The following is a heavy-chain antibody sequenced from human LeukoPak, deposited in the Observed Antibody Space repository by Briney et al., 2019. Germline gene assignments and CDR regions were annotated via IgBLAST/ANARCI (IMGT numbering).Heavy chain of an antibody. CDR2: ISTSGST. J-gene: IGHJ4*02. V-gene: IGHV4-4*07. Sequence: SETLSLTCTVSGDSISGFYWSWIRQPAGKGLQWIGRISTSGSTNYNPSLKSRVTMSVDRSTNEFSLTVRSVTAADTALYYCARDRWSYSSSSSFDYWGQGTLVTVSS. CDR3: ARDRWSYSSSSSFDY. D-gene: IGHD6-13*01. CDR1: GDSISGFY.